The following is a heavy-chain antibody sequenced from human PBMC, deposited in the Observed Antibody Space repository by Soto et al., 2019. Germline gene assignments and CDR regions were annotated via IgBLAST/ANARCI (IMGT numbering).Heavy chain of an antibody. Sequence: GASVKVSCTASGYTFTIYGISWVRQATGQGLEWMGWISSYNGNTSYAQKFQGRVTMTRDESTSTVYMELSSLRSEDTAVYYCAREVRKRYFDWFLQLGRWFAPWGQGTLVTVSS. V-gene: IGHV1-18*01. D-gene: IGHD3-9*01. CDR2: ISSYNGNT. CDR1: GYTFTIYG. J-gene: IGHJ5*02. CDR3: AREVRKRYFDWFLQLGRWFAP.